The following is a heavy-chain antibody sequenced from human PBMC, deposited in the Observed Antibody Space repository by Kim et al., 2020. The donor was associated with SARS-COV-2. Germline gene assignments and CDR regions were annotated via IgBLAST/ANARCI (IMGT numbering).Heavy chain of an antibody. Sequence: SVKVSCKASGGTFSSYAISWVRQAPGQGLEWMGGIIPIFGTANYAQKFQGRVTITADESTSTAYMELSSLRSEDTAVYYCARRVGAAAVNVYYFDYWGQGTLVTVSS. CDR3: ARRVGAAAVNVYYFDY. J-gene: IGHJ4*02. D-gene: IGHD6-13*01. CDR1: GGTFSSYA. CDR2: IIPIFGTA. V-gene: IGHV1-69*13.